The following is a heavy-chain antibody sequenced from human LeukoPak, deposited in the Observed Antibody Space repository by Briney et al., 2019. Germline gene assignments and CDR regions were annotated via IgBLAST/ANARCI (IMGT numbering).Heavy chain of an antibody. CDR3: AKSGGSCSGGSCYYYYYYMDV. D-gene: IGHD2-15*01. CDR1: GFTFSSYA. V-gene: IGHV3-23*01. Sequence: GESLKISCAASGFTFSSYASSWVRRAPGKGLEWVSTISGSGGSTYYADSVKGRFTISRDNSKNTLYLQMNSPRAEDTAVYYCAKSGGSCSGGSCYYYYYYMDVWGKGTTVTVSS. J-gene: IGHJ6*03. CDR2: ISGSGGST.